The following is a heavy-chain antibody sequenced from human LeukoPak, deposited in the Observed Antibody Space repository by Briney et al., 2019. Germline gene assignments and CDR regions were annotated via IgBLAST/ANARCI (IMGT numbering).Heavy chain of an antibody. D-gene: IGHD5-18*01. Sequence: SVKVSCKASGGTFSSYAISWVRQAPGQGLEWMGGIIPIFGTANYAQKFQGRVTITTDESTSTAYMELSSLRSEDTAVYYCAQAAMVPNWFDPWGQGTLVTVSS. CDR3: AQAAMVPNWFDP. J-gene: IGHJ5*02. CDR1: GGTFSSYA. CDR2: IIPIFGTA. V-gene: IGHV1-69*05.